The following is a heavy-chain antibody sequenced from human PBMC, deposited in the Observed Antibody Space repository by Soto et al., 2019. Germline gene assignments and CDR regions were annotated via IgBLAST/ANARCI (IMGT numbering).Heavy chain of an antibody. Sequence: GXSVKVSFNASGYTFTGYYMHWVRQAPGQGLEWMGWINPNSGGTNYAQKFQGWVTMTRDTSISTAYMELSRLRSDDTDVYYCARGDCSGGSCYSPPPFDYWGQGTLVTVSS. D-gene: IGHD2-15*01. CDR2: INPNSGGT. CDR3: ARGDCSGGSCYSPPPFDY. J-gene: IGHJ4*02. CDR1: GYTFTGYY. V-gene: IGHV1-2*04.